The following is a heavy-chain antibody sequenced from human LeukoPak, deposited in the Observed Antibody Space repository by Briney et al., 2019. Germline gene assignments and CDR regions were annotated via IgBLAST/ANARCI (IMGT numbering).Heavy chain of an antibody. V-gene: IGHV1-18*04. CDR3: ARFPTYSGYESNWFDP. CDR2: ISAYNGNT. Sequence: LRASVKVSCKASGYTFTSYGISWVRQAPGQGLEWIGWISAYNGNTNYAQKLQGRVTMTTDTSTSTAYMELRSLRSDDTAVYYCARFPTYSGYESNWFDPWGQGTLVTVSS. CDR1: GYTFTSYG. D-gene: IGHD5-12*01. J-gene: IGHJ5*02.